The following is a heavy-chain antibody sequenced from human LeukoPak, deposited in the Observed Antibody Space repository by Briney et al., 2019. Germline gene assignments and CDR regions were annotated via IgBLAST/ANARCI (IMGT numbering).Heavy chain of an antibody. V-gene: IGHV1-18*01. CDR2: ISAYNGNT. CDR1: GYTFTSYG. Sequence: ASMKVSCKAFGYTFTSYGVSWVRQAPGQGLEWMGLISAYNGNTNYAQNLQGRVTMTTDTSTSTAYLELRSLRSDDTAVYYCARGAYCGGDCSSSDAFDIWGQGTMVSVSS. CDR3: ARGAYCGGDCSSSDAFDI. D-gene: IGHD2-21*02. J-gene: IGHJ3*02.